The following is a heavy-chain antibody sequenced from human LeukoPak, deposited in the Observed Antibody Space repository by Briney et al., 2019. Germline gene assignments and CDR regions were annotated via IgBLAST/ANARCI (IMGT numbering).Heavy chain of an antibody. J-gene: IGHJ4*02. CDR2: IDTNAGNP. V-gene: IGHV7-4-1*02. CDR1: GYTFTSYT. D-gene: IGHD3-22*01. CDR3: ARYYYDSRGYPQFDY. Sequence: EASVKDSCKASGYTFTSYTMHWVRQAPGQGLEWMGWIDTNAGNPTYAQGFTGRFVFSLDTSVTTAYLQISSLKAEDTAVYYCARYYYDSRGYPQFDYWGQGTLVTVSS.